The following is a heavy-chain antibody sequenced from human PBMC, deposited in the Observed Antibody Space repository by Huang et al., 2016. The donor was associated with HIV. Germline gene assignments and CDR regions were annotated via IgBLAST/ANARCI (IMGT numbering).Heavy chain of an antibody. CDR3: VREKAADSAWYGVYYFDY. V-gene: IGHV4-34*01. Sequence: QVQLRQWGAGLVKPSETLSLTCAVYGGSFSGYYWTWIRQSPGKGLEWIGEINHIGKTNYQPSLKSRVTISKDTAKNQFSLQLTSVSAADTGVYFCVREKAADSAWYGVYYFDYWGEGALVTVTS. D-gene: IGHD6-19*01. CDR1: GGSFSGYY. CDR2: INHIGKT. J-gene: IGHJ4*02.